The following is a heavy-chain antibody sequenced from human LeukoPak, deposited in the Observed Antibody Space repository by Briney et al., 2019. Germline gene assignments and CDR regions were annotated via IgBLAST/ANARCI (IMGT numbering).Heavy chain of an antibody. CDR1: AFTFSSYT. D-gene: IGHD6-19*01. Sequence: GGSLRLSCAASAFTFSSYTMNWVRQAPGKGLEWVSAISGSGGGTYYADSVKGRFTISRDNSKNTLYLQMNSLRAEDTAIYYCATLRRLVDFDYWGQGTLVTVSS. V-gene: IGHV3-23*01. CDR2: ISGSGGGT. J-gene: IGHJ4*02. CDR3: ATLRRLVDFDY.